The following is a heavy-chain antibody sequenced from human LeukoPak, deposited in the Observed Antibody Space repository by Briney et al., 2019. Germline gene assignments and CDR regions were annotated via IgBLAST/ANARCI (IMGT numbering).Heavy chain of an antibody. J-gene: IGHJ4*02. CDR3: ARDLSGVAGYTYGRGIDY. V-gene: IGHV3-7*01. CDR1: GFTFISYW. D-gene: IGHD5-18*01. CDR2: IKQDGSEK. Sequence: GGSLRLSCAASGFTFISYWMSWVRQAPGKGLEWVANIKQDGSEKYYVDSVKGRFTISRDNAKTSLYLQMNSLRAEDAAVYYCARDLSGVAGYTYGRGIDYWGQGTLVTVSS.